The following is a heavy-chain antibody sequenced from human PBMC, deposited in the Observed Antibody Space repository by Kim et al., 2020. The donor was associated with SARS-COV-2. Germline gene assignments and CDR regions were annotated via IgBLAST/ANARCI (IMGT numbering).Heavy chain of an antibody. J-gene: IGHJ6*02. Sequence: VKGRFTISRDNAKNSLYLQRNSLRAEDTAVYYGARDSAGTPYYYYYGMDVWGQGTTVTVSS. D-gene: IGHD6-19*01. V-gene: IGHV3-11*04. CDR3: ARDSAGTPYYYYYGMDV.